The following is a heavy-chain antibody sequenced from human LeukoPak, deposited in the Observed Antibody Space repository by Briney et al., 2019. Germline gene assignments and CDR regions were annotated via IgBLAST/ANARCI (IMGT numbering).Heavy chain of an antibody. CDR1: GGSFSGYY. CDR3: ARVYYYDSSGYYYATPTYYFDY. Sequence: SETLSLTCAVYGGSFSGYYWGWIRQPPGKGLEWIGSIYYSGSTYYNPSLKSRVTISVDTSKNQFSLKLSSVTAADTAVYYCARVYYYDSSGYYYATPTYYFDYWGQGTLVTVSS. V-gene: IGHV4-39*01. D-gene: IGHD3-22*01. CDR2: IYYSGST. J-gene: IGHJ4*02.